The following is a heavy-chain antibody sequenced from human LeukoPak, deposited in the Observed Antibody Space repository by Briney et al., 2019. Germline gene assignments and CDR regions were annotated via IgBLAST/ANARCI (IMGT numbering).Heavy chain of an antibody. J-gene: IGHJ4*02. CDR1: GFTFSSYS. CDR3: AREPPSYYYGSGVLDY. V-gene: IGHV3-48*01. Sequence: GGSLRLSCAASGFTFSSYSMNWVRQAPGKGLEWVSYISSSSSTIYYADSVKGRFTISRDNAKDSLYLQMNSLRAEDTAVYYCAREPPSYYYGSGVLDYWGQGTLVTVSS. D-gene: IGHD3-10*01. CDR2: ISSSSSTI.